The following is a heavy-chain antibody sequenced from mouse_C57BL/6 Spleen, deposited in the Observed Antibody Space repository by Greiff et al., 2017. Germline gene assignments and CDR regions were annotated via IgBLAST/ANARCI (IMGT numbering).Heavy chain of an antibody. J-gene: IGHJ3*01. V-gene: IGHV5-2*01. CDR2: INSDGGST. CDR1: EYEFPSHD. Sequence: EVQLQESGGGLVQPGESLKLSCESTEYEFPSHDMSWVRKTPEKRLELVAAINSDGGSTYYPDTMERRVIISRDNTEKTLYLQMSSLRSEDTAVYYCARHGYYGSRPCYWGQGTLVTVSA. CDR3: ARHGYYGSRPCY. D-gene: IGHD1-1*01.